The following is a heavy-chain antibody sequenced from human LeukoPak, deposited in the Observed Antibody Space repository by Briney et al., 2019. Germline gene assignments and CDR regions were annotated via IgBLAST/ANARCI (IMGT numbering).Heavy chain of an antibody. CDR1: GGTFSNYA. CDR2: IIPIFGTA. D-gene: IGHD6-19*01. Sequence: SVKVSCKASGGTFSNYAISWVRQAPGQGLEWMGGIIPIFGTANYAQKFRGRVTITADKSTRTAYMELSSLRSEDTAVYYCARDGSGQVRYYYYYMDVWGKGTTVTVSS. J-gene: IGHJ6*03. CDR3: ARDGSGQVRYYYYYMDV. V-gene: IGHV1-69*06.